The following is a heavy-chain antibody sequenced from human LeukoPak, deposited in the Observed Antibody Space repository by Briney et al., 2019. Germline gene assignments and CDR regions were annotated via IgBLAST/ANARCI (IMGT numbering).Heavy chain of an antibody. Sequence: SETLSLTCTVSGGSISSYYWSWIRQPPGKGLEWIGYIYYRGSTNYNPSLKSRVTIPVDTSKNQFSLKLSSVTAADTAVYYCARVAAYYYYYMDVWGKGTTVTVSS. CDR3: ARVAAYYYYYMDV. CDR2: IYYRGST. CDR1: GGSISSYY. V-gene: IGHV4-59*01. D-gene: IGHD6-13*01. J-gene: IGHJ6*03.